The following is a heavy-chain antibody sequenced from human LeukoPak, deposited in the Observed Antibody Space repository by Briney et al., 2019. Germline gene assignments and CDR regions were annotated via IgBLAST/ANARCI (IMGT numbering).Heavy chain of an antibody. CDR1: GYSISSGYY. CDR3: VRDQGYSYPWGAFDI. V-gene: IGHV4-38-2*02. Sequence: PSETLSLTCTVSGYSISSGYYWGWIRQPPGKGLEWIGSGSTYYNPSLKSRVTISVDTSKNQFSLKLSSVTAADTAVYYCVRDQGYSYPWGAFDIWGQGTMVTVSS. J-gene: IGHJ3*02. CDR2: SGST. D-gene: IGHD5-18*01.